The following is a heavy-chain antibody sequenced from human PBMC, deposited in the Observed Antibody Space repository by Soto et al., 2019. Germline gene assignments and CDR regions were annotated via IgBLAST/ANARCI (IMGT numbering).Heavy chain of an antibody. D-gene: IGHD1-1*01. Sequence: QVQLQESGPGLVKPSQTLSLTCTVSGGSISSGGYYWSWIRQHPGKGLEWIGYIYYSGSTYYNPSIKSRVTISVDTSKNQFSLKLSSVTAADTAVYYCARVFSPWTTGTTYWFDPWGQGTLVTVSS. CDR3: ARVFSPWTTGTTYWFDP. CDR2: IYYSGST. V-gene: IGHV4-31*03. J-gene: IGHJ5*02. CDR1: GGSISSGGYY.